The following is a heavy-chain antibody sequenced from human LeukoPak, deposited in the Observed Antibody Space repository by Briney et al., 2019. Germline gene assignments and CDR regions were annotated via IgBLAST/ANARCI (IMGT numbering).Heavy chain of an antibody. J-gene: IGHJ4*02. V-gene: IGHV4-31*03. CDR3: ARAVARGPFDY. D-gene: IGHD6-6*01. CDR2: IYYSGST. Sequence: SETLSLTCTVSGGSISSGVYYWRWIRQHPGKGLEWIGYIYYSGSTYYNPSLKSRVTISVDTSKNQFSLKLSSLTAADTAVYYCARAVARGPFDYWGQGTLVTVSS. CDR1: GGSISSGVYY.